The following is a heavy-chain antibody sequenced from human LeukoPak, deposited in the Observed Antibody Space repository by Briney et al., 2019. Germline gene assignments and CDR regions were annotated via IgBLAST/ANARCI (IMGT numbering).Heavy chain of an antibody. J-gene: IGHJ4*02. V-gene: IGHV1-2*06. CDR1: GYTFTGYY. CDR3: ARSRYGGNSNDY. Sequence: ASVKVSCKASGYTFTGYYMHWVRQAPGQGLEWMGRINPNSGCTNYAQKFQGRVTMTRDTSISTAYIELSRLRCDDTAVYYCARSRYGGNSNDYWGQGTLVTVSS. D-gene: IGHD4-23*01. CDR2: INPNSGCT.